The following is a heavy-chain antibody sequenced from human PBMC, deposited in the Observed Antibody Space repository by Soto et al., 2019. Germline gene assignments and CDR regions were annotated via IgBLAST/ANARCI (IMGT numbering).Heavy chain of an antibody. Sequence: EVQLVESGGGLVQPGGSLRLSCAASGFTVSSNYMSWVRQAPGKGLEWVSVSYSGGSTSYADSVKGRFTISRDNSKNTLYLQMNSLRAEDTAVYYCASGQYYYGSGSSPGTDYWGQGTLVTVSS. CDR1: GFTVSSNY. CDR2: SYSGGST. CDR3: ASGQYYYGSGSSPGTDY. V-gene: IGHV3-66*01. D-gene: IGHD3-10*01. J-gene: IGHJ4*02.